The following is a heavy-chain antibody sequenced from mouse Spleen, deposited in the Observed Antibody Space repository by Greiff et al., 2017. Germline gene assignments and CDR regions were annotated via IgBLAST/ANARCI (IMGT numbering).Heavy chain of an antibody. CDR1: GYTFTSYW. Sequence: QVQLQQSGAELVMPGASVKLSCKASGYTFTSYWMHWVKQRPGQGLEWIGEIDPSDSYTNYNQKFKGKATLTVDKSSSTAYMQLSSLTSEDSAVYYCARNMATAKAMDYWGQGTSVTVSS. V-gene: IGHV1-69*01. J-gene: IGHJ4*01. CDR2: IDPSDSYT. D-gene: IGHD1-2*01. CDR3: ARNMATAKAMDY.